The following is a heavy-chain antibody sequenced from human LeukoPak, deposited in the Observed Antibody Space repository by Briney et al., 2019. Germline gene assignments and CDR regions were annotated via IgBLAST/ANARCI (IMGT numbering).Heavy chain of an antibody. V-gene: IGHV1-2*02. J-gene: IGHJ4*02. Sequence: ASVKVSCKASGYTFTGYYMHWVRQAPGQGLEWMGWINPNSGGTNYAQKFQGRVTMTRDTSISTAYMELSRLRSDDMAVYYCARDYGDSAGYWGQGTLVTVSS. CDR3: ARDYGDSAGY. CDR1: GYTFTGYY. D-gene: IGHD4-17*01. CDR2: INPNSGGT.